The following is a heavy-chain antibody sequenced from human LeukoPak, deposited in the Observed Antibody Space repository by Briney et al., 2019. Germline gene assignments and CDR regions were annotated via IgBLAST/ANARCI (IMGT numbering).Heavy chain of an antibody. D-gene: IGHD4-23*01. CDR1: GFTLTTFW. CDR2: IKEDGSDK. J-gene: IGHJ3*02. CDR3: ARQTPTVPYAFDI. V-gene: IGHV3-7*01. Sequence: SGGSLRLSCAASGFTLTTFWMNWARQAPGKGLEWVANIKEDGSDKYYVDSVKGRFTISRDDDKKSLCLQMNSLRAEDTAVYYCARQTPTVPYAFDIWGQGTMVTVSS.